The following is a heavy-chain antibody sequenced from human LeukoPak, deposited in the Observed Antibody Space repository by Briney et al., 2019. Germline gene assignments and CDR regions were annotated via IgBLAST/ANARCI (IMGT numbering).Heavy chain of an antibody. V-gene: IGHV4-34*01. CDR3: ARGNSSSWYPGTYSDYGIDV. D-gene: IGHD6-13*01. CDR2: INHSGST. J-gene: IGHJ6*02. CDR1: GRSFSGYY. Sequence: SETLSLTCAVYGRSFSGYYWGWIRQPPGKGLEWIGEINHSGSTNYNPSLKSRVTISVDTSKNQFSLKLSSVTAADTAVYYCARGNSSSWYPGTYSDYGIDVWGQGTTVTVAS.